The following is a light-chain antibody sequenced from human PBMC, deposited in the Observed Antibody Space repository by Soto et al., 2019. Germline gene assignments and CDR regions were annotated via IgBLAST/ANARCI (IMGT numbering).Light chain of an antibody. Sequence: QAVVTQEPSLTVSPGGTVTLTCGSSTGAVTSGHYPYWFQQKPGQAPRTLIYDTSNKHSWTPARFSGSLRGGKAALTLAGAPAEDDAYYSCLLSYSGARLVFGGGTKVTVL. CDR2: DTS. CDR3: LLSYSGARLV. V-gene: IGLV7-46*01. J-gene: IGLJ2*01. CDR1: TGAVTSGHY.